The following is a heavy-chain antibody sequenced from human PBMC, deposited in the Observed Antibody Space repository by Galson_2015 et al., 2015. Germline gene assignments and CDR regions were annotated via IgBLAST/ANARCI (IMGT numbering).Heavy chain of an antibody. CDR1: GGSFSTYA. CDR2: VTPMSGTA. D-gene: IGHD2-2*01. Sequence: SVKVSCKASGGSFSTYAISWVRQAPGQGLEWMGGVTPMSGTANYAQKFQGRVTITADKSTSTAYMEVRSLRSEDTAVYYCARASQDCSRASCPYNYWGQGTLVTVSS. J-gene: IGHJ4*02. V-gene: IGHV1-69*06. CDR3: ARASQDCSRASCPYNY.